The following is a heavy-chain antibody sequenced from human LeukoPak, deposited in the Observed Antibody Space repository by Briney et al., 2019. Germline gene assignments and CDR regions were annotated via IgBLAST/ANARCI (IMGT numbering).Heavy chain of an antibody. V-gene: IGHV3-7*03. J-gene: IGHJ6*03. CDR3: ARERGIVATFHMDV. D-gene: IGHD5-12*01. Sequence: PGGSLRLSCAASGFTFSSYWMSWVRQAPGKGLEWVANIKQDGSEKYYVDSVKGRFTISRDNAKNSLYLQMNSLRAEDTALYYCARERGIVATFHMDVWGKGTTVTVSS. CDR1: GFTFSSYW. CDR2: IKQDGSEK.